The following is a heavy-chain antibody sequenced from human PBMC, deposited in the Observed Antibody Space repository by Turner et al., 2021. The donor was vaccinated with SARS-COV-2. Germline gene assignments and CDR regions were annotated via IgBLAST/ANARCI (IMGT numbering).Heavy chain of an antibody. CDR1: GFTVSSNY. D-gene: IGHD1-26*01. CDR3: ARETREARFDP. V-gene: IGHV3-53*01. Sequence: EVQLVESGGGLILPGGSLRLSCAASGFTVSSNYMNWVRQAPGKGLEWVSIIYSGGSTYYADSVKGRFTISRDNSKNTLFLQMNSLRAEDTAVYYCARETREARFDPWGQGTLVTVSS. J-gene: IGHJ5*02. CDR2: IYSGGST.